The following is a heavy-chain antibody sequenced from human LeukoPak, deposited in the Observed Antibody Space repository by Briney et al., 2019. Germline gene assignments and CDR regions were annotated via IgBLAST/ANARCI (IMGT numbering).Heavy chain of an antibody. CDR1: GGSISSVGYS. D-gene: IGHD3-9*01. J-gene: IGHJ3*01. CDR3: ARMYDILSGYDAFDF. CDR2: IYHSGST. V-gene: IGHV4-30-2*01. Sequence: SETLSLTCAVSGGSISSVGYSWSWIRQPPGKGLEWIGYIYHSGSTSYNPSLKGRVTISLDRSKNQFSLKLNSMTAADTAVYYCARMYDILSGYDAFDFWGQGTLVTVSS.